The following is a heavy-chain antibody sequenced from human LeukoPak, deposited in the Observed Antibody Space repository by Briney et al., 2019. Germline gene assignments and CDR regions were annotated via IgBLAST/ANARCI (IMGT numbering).Heavy chain of an antibody. Sequence: GGSLRLSCAASGFTFSSCEMNWVRQAPGKGLEWVSYISSSGSTIYYADSVKGRFTISRDNAKNSLFLRMNSLRAEDTALYFCAREGTYGYYFDYWGQGTLVTVSS. J-gene: IGHJ4*02. CDR1: GFTFSSCE. V-gene: IGHV3-48*03. CDR3: AREGTYGYYFDY. D-gene: IGHD3-10*01. CDR2: ISSSGSTI.